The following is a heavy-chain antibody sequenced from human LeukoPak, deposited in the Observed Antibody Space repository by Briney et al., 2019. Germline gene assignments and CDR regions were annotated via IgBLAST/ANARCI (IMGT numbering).Heavy chain of an antibody. CDR1: GFTFRSYS. J-gene: IGHJ4*02. D-gene: IGHD3-16*02. Sequence: GGSLRLSCAASGFTFRSYSMNWVRQAPGKGLEWVSSISSSSRYISYADSVQGRFPISRDNAKNSLYLQRNSLRAEDTAVYYCASEGGLSDYWGQGTLVTVSS. V-gene: IGHV3-21*01. CDR3: ASEGGLSDY. CDR2: ISSSSRYI.